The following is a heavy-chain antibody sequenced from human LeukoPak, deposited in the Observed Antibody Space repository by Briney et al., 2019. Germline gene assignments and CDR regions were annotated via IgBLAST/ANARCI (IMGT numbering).Heavy chain of an antibody. CDR1: GGTFSSYA. J-gene: IGHJ4*02. V-gene: IGHV1-69*04. CDR2: IIPILGIA. CDR3: ARADDYGDYVLGFDY. Sequence: SVKVSCKASGGTFSSYAISWVRQAPGQGLEWMGRIIPILGIANYAQKFQGRVTMTRDTSTSTVYMELSSLRSEDTAVYYCARADDYGDYVLGFDYWGQGTLVTVSS. D-gene: IGHD4-17*01.